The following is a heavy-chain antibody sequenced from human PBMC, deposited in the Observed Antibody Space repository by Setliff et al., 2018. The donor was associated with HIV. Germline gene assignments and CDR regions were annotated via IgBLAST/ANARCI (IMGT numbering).Heavy chain of an antibody. V-gene: IGHV4-59*01. J-gene: IGHJ3*02. CDR3: ARDLGLYSSSWARFDAFDI. CDR2: IYYSGST. Sequence: SETLSLTCTVSGGSISSYYWSWIRQPPGKGLEWIGYIYYSGSTNYNPSLKSRVTISVDTSKNQFSLKLSPVTAADTAVYYCARDLGLYSSSWARFDAFDIWGQGTMVTVSS. CDR1: GGSISSYY. D-gene: IGHD6-13*01.